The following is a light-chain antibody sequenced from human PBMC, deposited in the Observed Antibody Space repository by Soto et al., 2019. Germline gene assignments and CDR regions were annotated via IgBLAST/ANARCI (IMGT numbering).Light chain of an antibody. J-gene: IGLJ1*01. Sequence: QSVLTQPASVSGSPGQSITISCTGTSRDVGNYNLVSWFRQHPGNAPKLLIYEFTKRPSGVSVRFSGSKSGNTASLTISGLQPEDEADYYCCSYAGSGALGVFGAGTKVTVL. CDR3: CSYAGSGALGV. CDR2: EFT. CDR1: SRDVGNYNL. V-gene: IGLV2-23*02.